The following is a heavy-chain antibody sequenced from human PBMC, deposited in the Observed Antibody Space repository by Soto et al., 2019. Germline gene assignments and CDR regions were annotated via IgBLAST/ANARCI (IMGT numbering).Heavy chain of an antibody. CDR3: ARGQFGLLWFGELNFWFDP. CDR1: GGSISSYD. CDR2: IYYSGST. V-gene: IGHV4-59*08. J-gene: IGHJ5*02. Sequence: SETLSLTSTVSGGSISSYDWSWIRQPPGKGLEWIGYIYYSGSTNYNPSLKSRVTISVDTSKNQFSLKLSSVTAADTAVYYCARGQFGLLWFGELNFWFDPWGQGTLVTVSS. D-gene: IGHD3-10*01.